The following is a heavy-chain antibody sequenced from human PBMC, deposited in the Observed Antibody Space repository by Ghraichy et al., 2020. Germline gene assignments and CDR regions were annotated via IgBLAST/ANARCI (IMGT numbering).Heavy chain of an antibody. CDR2: TNEDSSKK. J-gene: IGHJ5*02. CDR1: GFTFSRFW. CDR3: ARGTSRGFDP. Sequence: GGSLRLSCAASGFTFSRFWMTWVRQAPGKGLEWVANTNEDSSKKFYVDSVKGRFTISRDNTQNSLYLQMNSLRAEDTAVYYCARGTSRGFDPWGQGTLVTVSS. D-gene: IGHD6-6*01. V-gene: IGHV3-7*03.